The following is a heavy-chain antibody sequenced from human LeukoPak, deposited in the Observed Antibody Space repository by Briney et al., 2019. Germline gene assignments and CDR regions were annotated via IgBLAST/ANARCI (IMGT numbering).Heavy chain of an antibody. CDR3: AQDGASIRFDN. D-gene: IGHD3-16*01. CDR2: ISGSGDAK. CDR1: GITFSNHG. V-gene: IGHV3-23*01. J-gene: IGHJ4*02. Sequence: PGGSLRLSCALSGITFSNHGMNWVRQAPGKGLEWVSGISGSGDAKWYADSVKGRFIISRDNSKNTLYLQMNSLRAEDTAVYYCAQDGASIRFDNWGQGTLVTVSS.